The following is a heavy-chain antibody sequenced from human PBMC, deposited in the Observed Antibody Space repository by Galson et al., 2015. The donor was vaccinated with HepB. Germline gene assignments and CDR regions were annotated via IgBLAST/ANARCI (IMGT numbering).Heavy chain of an antibody. CDR1: GGTFSSYA. V-gene: IGHV1-69*13. J-gene: IGHJ5*02. CDR2: IIPIFGTA. Sequence: SVKVSCKASGGTFSSYAISWVRQAPGQGLEWMGGIIPIFGTANYAQKFQGRVTITADESTSTAYMELSSLRSEDTAVYYCARVGGRTLLGWFDPWGQGTLVTVSS. CDR3: ARVGGRTLLGWFDP. D-gene: IGHD2-21*01.